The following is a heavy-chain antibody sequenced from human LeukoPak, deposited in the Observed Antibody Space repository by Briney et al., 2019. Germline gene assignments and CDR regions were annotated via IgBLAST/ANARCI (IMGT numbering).Heavy chain of an antibody. CDR3: AGDRYDFWSGYNYYFDY. V-gene: IGHV4-34*01. CDR2: INHSGST. CDR1: GGSFSGYY. D-gene: IGHD3-3*01. J-gene: IGHJ4*02. Sequence: PSETLSLTCAVYGGSFSGYYWSWIRQPPGKGLEWIGEINHSGSTNYNPSLKSRVTISVDTSKNQFSLKLSSVTAADTAVYYCAGDRYDFWSGYNYYFDYWGQGTLVTVSS.